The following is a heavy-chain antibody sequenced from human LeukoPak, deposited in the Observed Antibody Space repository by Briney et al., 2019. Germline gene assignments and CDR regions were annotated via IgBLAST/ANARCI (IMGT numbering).Heavy chain of an antibody. J-gene: IGHJ4*02. D-gene: IGHD2-2*01. V-gene: IGHV3-7*01. CDR3: ARSGPYQLPPQPIDY. CDR2: IDQDGSKK. Sequence: PGGSLRLSCAAYGFTFSNYWMSWARQAPGRGLEWVANIDQDGSKKYYVDSVKGRFTIPRDNPKNSLYLQMNSLRAEDTAVYFCARSGPYQLPPQPIDYWGQGTLVTVSS. CDR1: GFTFSNYW.